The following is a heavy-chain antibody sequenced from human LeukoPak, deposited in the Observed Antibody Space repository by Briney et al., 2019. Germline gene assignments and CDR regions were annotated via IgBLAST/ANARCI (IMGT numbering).Heavy chain of an antibody. CDR1: GSIFTRYW. CDR2: IAPFDSDT. D-gene: IGHD1-26*01. Sequence: PGEPLQISFKGSGSIFTRYWIAGARPMPGKGLEWMGIIAPFDSDTRYSPSFQGQVIISSDKSISTAYLQWSSLQASDTAMYFCARSERVGATASFASWGQGTLVTVSS. CDR3: ARSERVGATASFAS. V-gene: IGHV5-51*01. J-gene: IGHJ4*02.